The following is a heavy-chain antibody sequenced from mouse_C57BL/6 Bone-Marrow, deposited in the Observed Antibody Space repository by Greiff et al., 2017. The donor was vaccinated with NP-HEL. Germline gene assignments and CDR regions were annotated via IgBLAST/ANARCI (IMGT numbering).Heavy chain of an antibody. CDR2: INPYNGGT. V-gene: IGHV1-19*01. D-gene: IGHD1-1*01. J-gene: IGHJ2*01. CDR3: ARKGGATVVAPYYCDY. CDR1: GYTFTDYY. Sequence: VQLKQSGPVLVKPGASVKMSCKASGYTFTDYYMNWVKQSHGKSLEWIGVINPYNGGTSYNQKFKGKATLTVDKSSSTAYMGLNSLTSEDSAVYYGARKGGATVVAPYYCDYGGQGTTLTVSS.